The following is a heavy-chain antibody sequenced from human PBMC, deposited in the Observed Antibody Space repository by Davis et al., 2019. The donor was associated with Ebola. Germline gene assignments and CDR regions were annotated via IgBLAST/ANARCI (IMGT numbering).Heavy chain of an antibody. Sequence: SETLSLTCTVSGGSISSSSYYWSWIRQPPGKGLEWIGEINHSGSTNYNPSLKSRVTISVDTSKNQFSLKLSSVTAADTAVYYCARGRTIWYGMDVWGQGTTVTVSS. V-gene: IGHV4-39*07. J-gene: IGHJ6*02. CDR1: GGSISSSSYY. CDR3: ARGRTIWYGMDV. CDR2: INHSGST. D-gene: IGHD3-3*01.